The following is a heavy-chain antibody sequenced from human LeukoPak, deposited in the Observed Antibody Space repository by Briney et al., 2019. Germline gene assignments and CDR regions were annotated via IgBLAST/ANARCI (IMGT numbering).Heavy chain of an antibody. D-gene: IGHD3-10*02. CDR1: GFTFSSNG. CDR3: AELGITMIGGV. CDR2: ISGSGGST. J-gene: IGHJ6*04. V-gene: IGHV3-23*01. Sequence: GGTLRLSCAASGFTFSSNGMSWVRQAPGKGLEWVSAISGSGGSTYYADSVKGRFTISRDNSKNTLYLQMNSLRAEDTAVYYCAELGITMIGGVWGKGTTVTISS.